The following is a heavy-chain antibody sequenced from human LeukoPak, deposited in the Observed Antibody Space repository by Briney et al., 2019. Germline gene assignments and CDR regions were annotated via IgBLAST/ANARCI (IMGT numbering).Heavy chain of an antibody. CDR2: IIPIFGTA. Sequence: SVKVSCKASGGTFSSYAISWVRQAPGQGLEWMGGIIPIFGTANYAQKFQGRVAITADKSTSTAYMELSSLRSEDTAVYYCASEPRLEAATTAWFDPWGQGTLVTVSS. CDR3: ASEPRLEAATTAWFDP. J-gene: IGHJ5*02. V-gene: IGHV1-69*06. CDR1: GGTFSSYA. D-gene: IGHD2-15*01.